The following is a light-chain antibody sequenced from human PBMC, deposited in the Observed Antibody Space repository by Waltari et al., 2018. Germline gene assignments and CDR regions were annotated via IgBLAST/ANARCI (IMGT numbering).Light chain of an antibody. Sequence: FQLTQSPSVSVSPGQTARITCSGSDLPNQYSYWYQQKPGQAPVLIIFKDIERPSGIPERFSASRSGTVVTLTINGVLAEEEADYYCQATDSRVFGGGTKLTV. J-gene: IGLJ2*01. CDR3: QATDSRV. V-gene: IGLV3-25*02. CDR2: KDI. CDR1: DLPNQY.